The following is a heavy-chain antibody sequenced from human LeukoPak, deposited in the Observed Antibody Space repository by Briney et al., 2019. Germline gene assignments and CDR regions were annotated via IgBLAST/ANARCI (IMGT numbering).Heavy chain of an antibody. V-gene: IGHV1-8*01. CDR3: ATSAPAEIAVATT. J-gene: IGHJ4*02. Sequence: ASVKVSCKASGYSLTGYDINWVRQATGQGLEWMGWMNPTNGDTGYAQKFQGRLTMTRSTSIKTAYMDLSSLTSEDTAIYYCATSAPAEIAVATTWGQGTLVTVSS. CDR1: GYSLTGYD. D-gene: IGHD6-19*01. CDR2: MNPTNGDT.